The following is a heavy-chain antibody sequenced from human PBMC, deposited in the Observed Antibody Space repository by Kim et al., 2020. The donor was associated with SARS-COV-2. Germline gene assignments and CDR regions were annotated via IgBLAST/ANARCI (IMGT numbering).Heavy chain of an antibody. CDR3: AKDGRPSMVRGGTSYDY. D-gene: IGHD3-10*01. J-gene: IGHJ4*02. V-gene: IGHV3-23*01. CDR1: GFTFSSYA. Sequence: GGSLRLSCAASGFTFSSYAMSWVRQAPGKGLEWVSAISGSGGSTYYADSVKGRFTISRDNSKNTLYLQMNSLRAEDTAVYYCAKDGRPSMVRGGTSYDYWGQGTLVTVSS. CDR2: ISGSGGST.